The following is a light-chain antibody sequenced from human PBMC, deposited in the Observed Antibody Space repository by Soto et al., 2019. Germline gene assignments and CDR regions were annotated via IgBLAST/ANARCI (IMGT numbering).Light chain of an antibody. Sequence: ENVVTQFPGTLSLSPGERATLSCRASQSVSSNYLAWYQQKPGQAPRLLIYGASSRAAGIPDRFRGSGSWTDFTLTISRLEPEDFAVYYCQHFGSSPPWPFGQGTKVEMK. CDR3: QHFGSSPPWP. J-gene: IGKJ1*01. V-gene: IGKV3-20*01. CDR2: GAS. CDR1: QSVSSNY.